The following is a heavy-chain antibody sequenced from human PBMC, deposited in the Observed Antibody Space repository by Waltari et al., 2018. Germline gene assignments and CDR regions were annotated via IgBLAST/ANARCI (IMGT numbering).Heavy chain of an antibody. V-gene: IGHV1-69*11. CDR2: RFTFLDTL. CDR3: TVAVAGTSVHDY. J-gene: IGHJ4*02. CDR1: GGIFSDYA. Sequence: QVQLLQSGAEVRKPGSSVKVSCKASGGIFSDYASTWVRQAPGQGLEWMGTRFTFLDTLHYLQKLQGRLTITADESTSTAFMELSRLSSDDTAVYYCTVAVAGTSVHDYWGQGTLVTVSS. D-gene: IGHD6-19*01.